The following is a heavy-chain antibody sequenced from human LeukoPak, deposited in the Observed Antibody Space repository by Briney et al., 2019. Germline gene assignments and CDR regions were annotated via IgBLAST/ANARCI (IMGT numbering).Heavy chain of an antibody. J-gene: IGHJ5*02. D-gene: IGHD6-13*01. Sequence: GGSLRLSCVASGFTFSDSWMSWVRQAPGKGLEWVAVISYDGSNKYYADSVKGRFTISRDNSKNTLYLQMNSLRAEDTAVYYCAKDLFPSSYSSSWYNWFDPWGQGTLVTVSS. CDR2: ISYDGSNK. CDR3: AKDLFPSSYSSSWYNWFDP. CDR1: GFTFSDSW. V-gene: IGHV3-30*18.